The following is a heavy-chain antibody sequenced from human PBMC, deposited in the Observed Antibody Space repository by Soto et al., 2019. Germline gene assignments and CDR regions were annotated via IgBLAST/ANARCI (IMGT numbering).Heavy chain of an antibody. V-gene: IGHV6-1*01. CDR3: SRELGTSWSPYYHYYAMDV. D-gene: IGHD6-13*01. CDR2: TYYRSKWYN. CDR1: GGSVSTNSAA. J-gene: IGHJ6*02. Sequence: SQTLSLTCAISGGSVSTNSAAWNWIRQSPSRGLEWLGRTYYRSKWYNDYAVSLKGRITINPDTSKNQFSLQLNSVTPEDTAVYYCSRELGTSWSPYYHYYAMDVWGQGTTVTVSS.